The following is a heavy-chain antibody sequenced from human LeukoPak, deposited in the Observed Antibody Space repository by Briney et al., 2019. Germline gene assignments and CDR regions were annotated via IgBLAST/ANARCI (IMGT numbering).Heavy chain of an antibody. CDR2: IYYSGST. Sequence: SETLSLTYTVSGGSISSYYWSWIRQPPGKGLEWIGYIYYSGSTNYNPSLKSRVTISVDTSKNQFSLKLSSVTAADTAVYYCARDRDYWGQGTLVTVSS. J-gene: IGHJ4*02. CDR3: ARDRDY. CDR1: GGSISSYY. V-gene: IGHV4-59*01.